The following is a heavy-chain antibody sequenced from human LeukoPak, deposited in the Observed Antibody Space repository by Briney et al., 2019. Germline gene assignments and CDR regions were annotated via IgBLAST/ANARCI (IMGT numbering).Heavy chain of an antibody. J-gene: IGHJ4*02. CDR2: IYYSGST. V-gene: IGHV4-59*01. CDR3: ARWGSITTARFDY. D-gene: IGHD3-16*01. CDR1: GCSISSYY. Sequence: SETLSLTCTVSGCSISSYYLSWIRQPPGKGLEWIGYIYYSGSTNYNPSLKSRVTISVDTSKTQFSLELSSVTAADTAVYYCARWGSITTARFDYWGQGTLVTVSS.